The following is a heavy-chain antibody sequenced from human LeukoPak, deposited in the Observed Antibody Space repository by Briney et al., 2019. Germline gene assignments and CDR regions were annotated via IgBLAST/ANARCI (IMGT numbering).Heavy chain of an antibody. CDR1: GYSFTTYG. CDR3: ARAGFVSYYDSSGYHDAFDI. J-gene: IGHJ3*02. CDR2: ISANNNNT. Sequence: GASVKVSCKASGYSFTTYGISWVRQAPGQGLEWMGWISANNNNTDNVQKLQGRVTMTTDTSTSTAYMELRSLRSDDTAVYYCARAGFVSYYDSSGYHDAFDIWGQGTMVTVSS. D-gene: IGHD3-22*01. V-gene: IGHV1-18*01.